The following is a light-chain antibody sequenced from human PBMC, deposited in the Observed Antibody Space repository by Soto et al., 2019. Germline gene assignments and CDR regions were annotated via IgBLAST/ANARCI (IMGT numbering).Light chain of an antibody. CDR1: TGAVTSGHY. V-gene: IGLV7-46*01. CDR3: LLQYSEIRV. Sequence: QSVVTQEPSLTVSPGGTVTLTCGSSTGAVTSGHYPYWFQQRPGQAPKTLIYDANNKYPWTPARFSGSLFGGKATLTLSGAQPEDEAEYYCLLQYSEIRVFGGGTKLTVL. CDR2: DAN. J-gene: IGLJ3*02.